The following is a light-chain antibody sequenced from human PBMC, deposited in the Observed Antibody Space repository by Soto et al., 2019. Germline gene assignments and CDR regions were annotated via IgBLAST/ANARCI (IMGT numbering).Light chain of an antibody. J-gene: IGKJ2*03. CDR3: HQYGSSPPYS. V-gene: IGKV3-20*01. CDR1: QSVSSSY. Sequence: EIVLTQSPGTLSLSPGERATLSCRASQSVSSSYLAWYQQKPGQAPRLLIYGASSRATGIPDRFSGSGSGSEFTLTISRLEPEDFAVYYCHQYGSSPPYSFGQGTKVDI. CDR2: GAS.